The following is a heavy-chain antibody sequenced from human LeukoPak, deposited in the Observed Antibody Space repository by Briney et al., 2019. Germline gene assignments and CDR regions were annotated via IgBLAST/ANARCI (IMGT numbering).Heavy chain of an antibody. CDR3: AIYGPVRGAFLDY. CDR1: GGSFSSYA. J-gene: IGHJ4*02. Sequence: ASVKVSCKASGGSFSSYAISWVRQAPGQGLEWMGGIIPIFGTANYAQKFQGRVTITADESTSTAYMELSSLRSEDTAVYYCAIYGPVRGAFLDYWGQGTLVTVSS. V-gene: IGHV1-69*01. D-gene: IGHD3-10*01. CDR2: IIPIFGTA.